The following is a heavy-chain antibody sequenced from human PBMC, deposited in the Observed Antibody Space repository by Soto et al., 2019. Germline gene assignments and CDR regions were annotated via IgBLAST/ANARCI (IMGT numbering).Heavy chain of an antibody. CDR2: INPNSGGT. Sequence: QVQLVQSGAEVKKPGASVKVSCKASGYTFTGYYMHWVRQAPGQGLEWMGWINPNSGGTNYAQKFQGWVTMTRDTXXSTAYMELSRLRSDDTAVYYCARDQAAGISYGMDVWGQGTTVTVSS. V-gene: IGHV1-2*04. CDR1: GYTFTGYY. D-gene: IGHD6-13*01. CDR3: ARDQAAGISYGMDV. J-gene: IGHJ6*02.